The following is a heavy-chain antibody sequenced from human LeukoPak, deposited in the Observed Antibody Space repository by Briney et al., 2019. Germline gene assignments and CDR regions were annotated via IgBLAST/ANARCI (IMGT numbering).Heavy chain of an antibody. J-gene: IGHJ3*02. Sequence: GSSVKVSCKASGGTFSSYAISWVRQAPGQGLEWMGGIIPIFGTANYAQKFQGRVTITADKSTSTAYMELSSLRAEDTAVYYCAKDRTAGMGALDIWGQGTMVTVSS. CDR3: AKDRTAGMGALDI. D-gene: IGHD2-21*02. V-gene: IGHV1-69*06. CDR2: IIPIFGTA. CDR1: GGTFSSYA.